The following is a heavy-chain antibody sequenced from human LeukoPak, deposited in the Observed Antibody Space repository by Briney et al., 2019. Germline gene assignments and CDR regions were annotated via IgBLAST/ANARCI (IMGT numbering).Heavy chain of an antibody. CDR2: INSDSSIM. CDR1: GFTFSTYA. CDR3: IRDLFDDYSLDY. J-gene: IGHJ4*02. V-gene: IGHV3-21*01. Sequence: PGGSLRVSCSASGFTFSTYAMGWVRQAPGKGLEWVSSINSDSSIMYYAESVKGRFTISRDNARNSLYLQMNSLRAEDTAVYYCIRDLFDDYSLDYWGQGALVTVSS. D-gene: IGHD3-16*01.